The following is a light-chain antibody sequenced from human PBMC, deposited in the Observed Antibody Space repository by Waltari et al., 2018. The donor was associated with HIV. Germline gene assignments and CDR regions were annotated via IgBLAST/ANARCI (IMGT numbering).Light chain of an antibody. J-gene: IGLJ3*02. CDR1: SSDVGDYNF. CDR2: EVT. Sequence: QSALTQPPSASGSPGQSVAISCTGTSSDVGDYNFVSWYQQHPGKAPKLMIYEVTKRPSGVPDRFSGSKSGNTASLTVSGLQAEDEADYYCSSYAGSHNLLFGGGTKLTVL. V-gene: IGLV2-8*01. CDR3: SSYAGSHNLL.